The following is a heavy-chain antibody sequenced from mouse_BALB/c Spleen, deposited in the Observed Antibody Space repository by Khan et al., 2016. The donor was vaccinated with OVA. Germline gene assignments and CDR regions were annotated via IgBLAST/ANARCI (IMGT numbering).Heavy chain of an antibody. J-gene: IGHJ3*01. D-gene: IGHD2-12*01. Sequence: QVQLKQSGVELVRPGTSVKMSCKAAGYTFINYWIGWVKERPGHGLEWIGDIYPGGGYTKYNEKFKGKATLTADQSSSTAYMQLSSLTSEDSAIYYCVRGGYDGFAFWGQGTLVTVSA. CDR1: GYTFINYW. CDR2: IYPGGGYT. V-gene: IGHV1-63*02. CDR3: VRGGYDGFAF.